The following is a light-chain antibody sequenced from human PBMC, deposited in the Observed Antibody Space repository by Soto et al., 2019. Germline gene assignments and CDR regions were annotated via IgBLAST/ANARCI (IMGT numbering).Light chain of an antibody. CDR1: SSDVGGYNY. CDR3: SSYTRSSTLEV. Sequence: QSALTQPASVSGSPGQSITISCTGTSSDVGGYNYVSWYQQHPGKAPKLMIYDVSNRPSGVYNRFSGSKSGNTASLNISGLQAEDEADYYCSSYTRSSTLEVFGGGTKLTVL. V-gene: IGLV2-14*01. J-gene: IGLJ2*01. CDR2: DVS.